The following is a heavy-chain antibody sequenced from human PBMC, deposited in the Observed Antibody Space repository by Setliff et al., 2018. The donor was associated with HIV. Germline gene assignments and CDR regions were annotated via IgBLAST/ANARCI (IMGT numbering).Heavy chain of an antibody. V-gene: IGHV4-34*01. CDR1: GGSFSGYY. D-gene: IGHD2-15*01. Sequence: SETLSLTCAVYGGSFSGYYWSWIRQPPGKGLEWIGSFSYNGGRRYTPSLKSRVTISADMSKNQFSLNLNSVTAADTAVYYCVKHVDSDFSGDPDWFDPWGQGIPVTVS. CDR3: VKHVDSDFSGDPDWFDP. CDR2: FSYNGGR. J-gene: IGHJ5*02.